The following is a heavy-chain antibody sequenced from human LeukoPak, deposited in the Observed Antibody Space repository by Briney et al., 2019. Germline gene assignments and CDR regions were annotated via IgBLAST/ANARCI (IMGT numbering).Heavy chain of an antibody. CDR3: AKVSETGELSLPDY. D-gene: IGHD3-16*02. V-gene: IGHV3-43D*03. J-gene: IGHJ4*02. Sequence: GGSLRLSCAASGFTFDDYAMHWVRQAPGKGLEWVSLISWDGGSTYYADSVKGRFTISRDNSKNSLYLQMNSLRAEDTALYYCAKVSETGELSLPDYWSQGTLVTVSS. CDR2: ISWDGGST. CDR1: GFTFDDYA.